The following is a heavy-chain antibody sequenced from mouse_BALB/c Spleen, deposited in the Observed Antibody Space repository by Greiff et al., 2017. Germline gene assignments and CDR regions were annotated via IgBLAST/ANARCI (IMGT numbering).Heavy chain of an antibody. Sequence: VQLVESGAELVRPGVSVKISCKGSGYTFTDYAMHWVKQSHAKSLEWIGVISTYYGDASYNQKFKGKATMTVDKSSSTAYMELARLTSEDSAIYYCARGGRYAMDYWGQGTSVTVSS. CDR2: ISTYYGDA. CDR3: ARGGRYAMDY. CDR1: GYTFTDYA. J-gene: IGHJ4*01. V-gene: IGHV1S137*01. D-gene: IGHD1-1*02.